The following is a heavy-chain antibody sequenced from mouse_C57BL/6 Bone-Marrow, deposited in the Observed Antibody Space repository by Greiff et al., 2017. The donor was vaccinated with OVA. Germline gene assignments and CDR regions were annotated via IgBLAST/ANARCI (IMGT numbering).Heavy chain of an antibody. D-gene: IGHD2-5*01. CDR1: GYTFTDYY. J-gene: IGHJ4*01. V-gene: IGHV1-76*01. CDR3: ARAPYYSNYEAMDY. CDR2: IYPGSGNT. Sequence: VQLQESGAELVRPGASVKLSCKASGYTFTDYYINWVKQRPGQGLEWIARIYPGSGNTYYNEKFKGKATLTAEKSSSTAYMPLSSLTSEDSAVYFCARAPYYSNYEAMDYWGQGTSVTVSS.